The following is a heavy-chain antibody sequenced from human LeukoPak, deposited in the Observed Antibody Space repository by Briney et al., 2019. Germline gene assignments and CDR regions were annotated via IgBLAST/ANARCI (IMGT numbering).Heavy chain of an antibody. V-gene: IGHV3-30*04. CDR2: ISYDGSNK. J-gene: IGHJ6*03. D-gene: IGHD1-14*01. CDR1: GFTFSSYA. CDR3: VRDWSGGYMDV. Sequence: GGSLRLSCAASGFTFSSYAMHWVRQAPGKGLEWVAVISYDGSNKYYADSVKGRFTISRDNSKNTLYLQMNSLRAEDTAVYYCVRDWSGGYMDVWGKGTTVTISS.